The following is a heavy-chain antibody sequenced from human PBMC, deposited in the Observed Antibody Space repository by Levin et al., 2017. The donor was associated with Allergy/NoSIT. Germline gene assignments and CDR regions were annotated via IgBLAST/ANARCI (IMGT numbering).Heavy chain of an antibody. CDR2: ISSSSSYI. D-gene: IGHD5-24*01. V-gene: IGHV3-21*01. J-gene: IGHJ6*02. CDR1: GFTFSSYS. CDR3: ARVLREMAIYYYYYYGMDV. Sequence: SCAASGFTFSSYSMNWVRQAPGKGLEWVSSISSSSSYIYYADSVKGRFTISRDNAKNSLYLQMNSLRAEDTAVYYCARVLREMAIYYYYYYGMDVWGQGTTVTVSS.